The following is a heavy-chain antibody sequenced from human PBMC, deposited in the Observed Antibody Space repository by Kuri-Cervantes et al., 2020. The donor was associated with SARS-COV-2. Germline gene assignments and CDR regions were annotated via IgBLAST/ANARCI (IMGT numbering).Heavy chain of an antibody. J-gene: IGHJ5*02. CDR1: GGTFSSYA. CDR2: ISAYNGNT. V-gene: IGHV1-18*01. D-gene: IGHD1-14*01. Sequence: ASVKVSCKASGGTFSSYAISWVRQAPGQGLEWMGGISAYNGNTNYAQKLQGRVTMTTDTSTSTAYMELRSLRSDDTAVYYCARAQTVLNWFDPWGQGTLVTVSS. CDR3: ARAQTVLNWFDP.